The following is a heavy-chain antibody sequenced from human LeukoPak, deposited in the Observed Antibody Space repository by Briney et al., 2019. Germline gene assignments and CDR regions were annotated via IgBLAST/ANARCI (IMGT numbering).Heavy chain of an antibody. CDR1: GYTFTSYG. CDR3: ARGHYSYGYHYYYYMDV. J-gene: IGHJ6*03. Sequence: GASVKVSCKASGYTFTSYGISWVRQAPGQGLEWMGWISAYNGNTNYAQKLQGRVTMTTDTSTSTAYMELRSLRSDDTAVYYCARGHYSYGYHYYYYMDVWGKGTTVTISS. V-gene: IGHV1-18*01. CDR2: ISAYNGNT. D-gene: IGHD5-18*01.